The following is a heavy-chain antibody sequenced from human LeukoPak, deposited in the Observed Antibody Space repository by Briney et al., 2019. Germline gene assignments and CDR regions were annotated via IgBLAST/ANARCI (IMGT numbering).Heavy chain of an antibody. CDR2: ISAYNGNT. V-gene: IGHV1-18*01. CDR3: ARDWHDYGDYYYFDY. CDR1: GYTFTSYG. Sequence: ASVKVSCKASGYTFTSYGISWVRQAPGQGLEWMGWISAYNGNTNYAQKLQGRVTMTTDTSTSTAYMELRSLRSDDTAVYCCARDWHDYGDYYYFDYWGQGTLVTVSS. J-gene: IGHJ4*02. D-gene: IGHD4-17*01.